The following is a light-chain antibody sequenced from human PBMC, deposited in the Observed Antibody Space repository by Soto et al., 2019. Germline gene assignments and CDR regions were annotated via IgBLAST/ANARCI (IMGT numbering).Light chain of an antibody. CDR2: ENT. Sequence: QAVVTQPPSVSAAPGQKVTITCSGRSSSIGNNVVSWYQQLPGTAPKLLIYENTKRPSEIADRFSGSKSGTSATLGITGLQTGDEADYYCGTWDSSLSVLVFGGGTKLTVL. CDR1: SSSIGNNV. CDR3: GTWDSSLSVLV. V-gene: IGLV1-51*02. J-gene: IGLJ3*02.